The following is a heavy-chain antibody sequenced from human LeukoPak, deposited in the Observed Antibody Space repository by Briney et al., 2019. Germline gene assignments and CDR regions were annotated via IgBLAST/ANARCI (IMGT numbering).Heavy chain of an antibody. CDR3: AGGSTVTLDY. CDR1: GGSISSYY. CDR2: IYTSGST. Sequence: ASETLSLTCTVSGGSISSYYWSWIRQPAGKGLEWIGRIYTSGSTNYNPSLKNRVTMSVDTSKHQFSLKLSSVTAADTAVYYSAGGSTVTLDYWGQGTLVTVSS. V-gene: IGHV4-4*07. D-gene: IGHD4-17*01. J-gene: IGHJ4*02.